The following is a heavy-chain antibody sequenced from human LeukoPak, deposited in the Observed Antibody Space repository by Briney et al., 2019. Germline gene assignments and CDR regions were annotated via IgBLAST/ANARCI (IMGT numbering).Heavy chain of an antibody. J-gene: IGHJ3*01. CDR1: GFTVSSYG. D-gene: IGHD6-13*01. CDR2: FSATDGSA. CDR3: AKARIASAGTGAFDV. V-gene: IGHV3-23*01. Sequence: GGSLRLSCAASGFTVSSYGMTWVRQAPGKGLEWVSAFSATDGSAQYAESVKGRFTISRDNSKNSLYLQMNSPRDEDTAVYYCAKARIASAGTGAFDVWGQGTMVTVSS.